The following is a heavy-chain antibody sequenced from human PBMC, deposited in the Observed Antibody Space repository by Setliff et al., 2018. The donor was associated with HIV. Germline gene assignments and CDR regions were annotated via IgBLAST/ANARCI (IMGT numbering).Heavy chain of an antibody. J-gene: IGHJ4*02. Sequence: SETLSLTCSVSGGSVSSVNYYWSWIRQPPGKGLEWIGYIHYTGSTTYNPSLKSRVTISVDTSKNQFSLMLSSVTAADTAVYYCARLGDYDSSGYSWFDYWGQGTLVTVSS. CDR2: IHYTGST. CDR1: GGSVSSVNYY. CDR3: ARLGDYDSSGYSWFDY. V-gene: IGHV4-61*01. D-gene: IGHD3-22*01.